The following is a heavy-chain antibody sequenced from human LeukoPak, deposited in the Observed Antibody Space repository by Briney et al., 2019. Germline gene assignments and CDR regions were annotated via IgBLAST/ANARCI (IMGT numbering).Heavy chain of an antibody. V-gene: IGHV5-51*01. Sequence: GESLKLSRKGSGYSFTSYWIGWVRQMPGKGLEWMGIIYPGDSDTRYSPSFQGQVTISVDKSVSTAYLQWSSLKASDTAMYYCARQDGAAKFYFDYWGQGTLVTVSS. CDR2: IYPGDSDT. D-gene: IGHD5-24*01. CDR1: GYSFTSYW. CDR3: ARQDGAAKFYFDY. J-gene: IGHJ4*02.